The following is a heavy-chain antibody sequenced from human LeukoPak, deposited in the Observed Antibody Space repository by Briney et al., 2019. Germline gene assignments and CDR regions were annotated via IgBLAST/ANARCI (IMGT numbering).Heavy chain of an antibody. CDR1: GFTFSSYA. D-gene: IGHD3-10*01. CDR3: AKLVTVVRGSRGEPFDY. V-gene: IGHV3-23*01. J-gene: IGHJ4*02. Sequence: GGSLRLSCAASGFTFSSYAMSWVRQAPGKGLKWVSAISGSGGSTYYADSVKGRFTISRDNSKNTLYLQMNSLRAEDTAVYYCAKLVTVVRGSRGEPFDYWGQGTLVTVSS. CDR2: ISGSGGST.